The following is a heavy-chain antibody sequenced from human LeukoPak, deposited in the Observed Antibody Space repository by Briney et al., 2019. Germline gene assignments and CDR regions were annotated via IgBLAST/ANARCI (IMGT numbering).Heavy chain of an antibody. V-gene: IGHV3-21*01. J-gene: IGHJ4*02. CDR1: GFTFCSDS. CDR2: ITSSNSL. D-gene: IGHD4-23*01. Sequence: AGSLRLSCAASGFTFCSDSMNGVRQGPGQGLEWVSYITSSNSLYYADSVKGRFTIPRDNAQTSVYLQMHSLRAEDTAVYYCASASAGNFGQWGQGTLVTVSS. CDR3: ASASAGNFGQ.